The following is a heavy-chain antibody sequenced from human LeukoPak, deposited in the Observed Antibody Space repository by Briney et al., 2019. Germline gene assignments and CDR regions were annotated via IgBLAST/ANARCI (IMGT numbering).Heavy chain of an antibody. CDR2: ISSRSSTI. V-gene: IGHV3-48*04. CDR3: AKDIGRIVTPNAFDI. CDR1: GFTFSSYS. D-gene: IGHD4-23*01. J-gene: IGHJ3*02. Sequence: GGSLRLSCAASGFTFSSYSMNWVRQAPGKGLEWVSYISSRSSTIYYADSMKGRFTISRDNAKNSLYLQMNSLRAEDMALYYCAKDIGRIVTPNAFDIWGQGTMVTVSS.